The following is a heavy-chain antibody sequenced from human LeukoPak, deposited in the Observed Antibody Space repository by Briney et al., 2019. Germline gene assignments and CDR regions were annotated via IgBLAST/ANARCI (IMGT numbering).Heavy chain of an antibody. CDR1: GFTFSSYS. V-gene: IGHV3-21*01. D-gene: IGHD3-10*01. CDR2: ISTSSSYI. J-gene: IGHJ4*02. Sequence: GGSLRLSCAASGFTFSSYSMNWVRQAPAKGLEWVSSISTSSSYIYYADSVKGRITISRDNARKSLYLQMNSLRAEDTAVYYCARGSRNSGSTHDFDYWGQGTLVTVSS. CDR3: ARGSRNSGSTHDFDY.